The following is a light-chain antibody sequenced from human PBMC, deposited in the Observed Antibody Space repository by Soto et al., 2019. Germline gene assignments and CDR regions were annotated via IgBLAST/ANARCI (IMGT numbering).Light chain of an antibody. J-gene: IGKJ5*01. V-gene: IGKV1-33*01. Sequence: DLQMAQSPSSLSASVGDRGTITCQASQDISNYLNWYQQKPGKAPKLLIYDASNLETGVPSRFSGSGSGTDFTFTISSLQPEDIATYYCQQYDNLPHTFGQGTRLEIK. CDR2: DAS. CDR1: QDISNY. CDR3: QQYDNLPHT.